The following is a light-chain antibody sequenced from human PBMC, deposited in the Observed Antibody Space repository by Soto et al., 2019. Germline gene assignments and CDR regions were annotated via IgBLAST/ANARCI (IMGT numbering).Light chain of an antibody. J-gene: IGKJ2*01. Sequence: EVVLTQSPGTLSLSPGERATLSCRASQSVSNNYLAWYQQKPGQSPKLLIFGSSDRATGIPDRFSGSGSGTDFTLTISSLEPEDFPVYYCQQYCSSPPYTFGQGTKLEIK. V-gene: IGKV3-20*01. CDR1: QSVSNNY. CDR2: GSS. CDR3: QQYCSSPPYT.